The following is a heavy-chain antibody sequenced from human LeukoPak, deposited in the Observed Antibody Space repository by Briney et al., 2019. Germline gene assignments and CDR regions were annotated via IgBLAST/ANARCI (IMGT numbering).Heavy chain of an antibody. J-gene: IGHJ1*01. CDR2: VSGNGGVT. V-gene: IGHV3-23*01. CDR3: AKGTTMIVVVKACFQH. Sequence: GGSLRLSCAASGFTFSNDAMSWVRQAPGKGLEWVSIVSGNGGVTFYADSVKGRFTISRDNSKNTLYLQMNSLRAEDTAVYYCAKGTTMIVVVKACFQHWGQGTLVTVSS. D-gene: IGHD3-22*01. CDR1: GFTFSNDA.